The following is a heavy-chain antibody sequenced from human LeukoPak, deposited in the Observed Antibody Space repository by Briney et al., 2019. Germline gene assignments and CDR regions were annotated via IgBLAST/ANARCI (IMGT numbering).Heavy chain of an antibody. D-gene: IGHD2-15*01. CDR3: ARNSGSGFDY. Sequence: GASVKVSRKPSGYSLTSYYIVWVRPAHGQGLEWMGRIDPSGGSTSYAQKYQGRVTMTRGTSTSTVYMELRSLRSEDTAVYYCARNSGSGFDYWGQGTLVTVSS. CDR2: IDPSGGST. CDR1: GYSLTSYY. J-gene: IGHJ4*02. V-gene: IGHV1-46*01.